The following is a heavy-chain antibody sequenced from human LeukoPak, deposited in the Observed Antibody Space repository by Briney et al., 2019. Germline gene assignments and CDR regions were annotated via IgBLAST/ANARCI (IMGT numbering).Heavy chain of an antibody. CDR2: INQDGSKK. CDR1: GFTFSGYW. D-gene: IGHD4-17*01. CDR3: ARDRVLRFDY. Sequence: GGSLRLSCVASGFTFSGYWMAWVRQAPGKGLEWVANINQDGSKKRYVDSMKGRFTISRDNAKKSLYLQLNDLRGEDTAVYYCARDRVLRFDYWGQGTLVTVSS. V-gene: IGHV3-7*01. J-gene: IGHJ4*02.